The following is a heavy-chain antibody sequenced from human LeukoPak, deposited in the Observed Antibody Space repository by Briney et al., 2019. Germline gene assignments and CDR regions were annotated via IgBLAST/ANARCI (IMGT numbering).Heavy chain of an antibody. J-gene: IGHJ4*02. CDR1: GFTFSSYG. CDR2: IWYDGSNK. Sequence: PGRSLRLSCAASGFTFSSYGMHWVRQAPGKGLEWVAVIWYDGSNKYYADSVKGRFTISRDNSKNTLYLQMNSLRAEDTAVYYCARDTGYYDSSHTFDYWGQGNLVTVSS. V-gene: IGHV3-33*01. D-gene: IGHD3-22*01. CDR3: ARDTGYYDSSHTFDY.